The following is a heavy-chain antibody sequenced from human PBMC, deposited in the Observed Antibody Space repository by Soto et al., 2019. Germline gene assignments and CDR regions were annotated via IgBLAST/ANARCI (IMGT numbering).Heavy chain of an antibody. CDR3: ARGPDYYDSSGYYYY. D-gene: IGHD3-22*01. V-gene: IGHV4-59*01. J-gene: IGHJ4*02. CDR2: IYYSGST. Sequence: SETLSLTCTVSGGSISSYYWSWIRQPPGKGLEWIGYIYYSGSTNYNPSLKSRVTISVDTSKNQFSLKLSSVTAADTAVYYCARGPDYYDSSGYYYYWGQGTLVTVSS. CDR1: GGSISSYY.